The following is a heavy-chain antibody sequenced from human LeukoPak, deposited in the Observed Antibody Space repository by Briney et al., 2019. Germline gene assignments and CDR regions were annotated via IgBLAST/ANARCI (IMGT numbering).Heavy chain of an antibody. Sequence: ASVTVSCKASGYTFTGYYMHWVRQAPGQGLEWMGRINPSSGGTNYAQKFQGRVTMTRDTSISTAYMELSRLRSDDTAVYYCARDRGYYGSGSYPPLGYWGQGTLVTVSS. J-gene: IGHJ4*02. CDR3: ARDRGYYGSGSYPPLGY. CDR2: INPSSGGT. V-gene: IGHV1-2*06. CDR1: GYTFTGYY. D-gene: IGHD3-10*01.